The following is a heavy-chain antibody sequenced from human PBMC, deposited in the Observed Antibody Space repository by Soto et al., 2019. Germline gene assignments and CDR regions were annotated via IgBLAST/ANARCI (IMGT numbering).Heavy chain of an antibody. J-gene: IGHJ5*02. D-gene: IGHD5-12*01. CDR2: IYYSGST. CDR3: ARARPDGFRLDP. Sequence: SETLSLTCTVSGGSISSGDYYWSWIRQPPGKGLEWIGYIYYSGSTYYNPSLKSRVTISVDTSKNQFSLKLSSVTAADTAVYYCARARPDGFRLDPWGQGTLVTVSS. CDR1: GGSISSGDYY. V-gene: IGHV4-30-4*01.